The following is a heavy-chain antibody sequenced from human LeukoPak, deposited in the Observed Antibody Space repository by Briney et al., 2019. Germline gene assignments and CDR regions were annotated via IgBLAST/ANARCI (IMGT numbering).Heavy chain of an antibody. V-gene: IGHV3-9*01. Sequence: GGSLRLSCAASGFTFDDYAMHWVRQAPGKGLEWVSGISWNSGSIGYADSVKGRFTISRDNAKNSLYLQMNGLRAEDTALYYCAKGPERWLQLTYYFDYWGQGTLVTVSS. CDR2: ISWNSGSI. D-gene: IGHD5-24*01. CDR3: AKGPERWLQLTYYFDY. CDR1: GFTFDDYA. J-gene: IGHJ4*02.